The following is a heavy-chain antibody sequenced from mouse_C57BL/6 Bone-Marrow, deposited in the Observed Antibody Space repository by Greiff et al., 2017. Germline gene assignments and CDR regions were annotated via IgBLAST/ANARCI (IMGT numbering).Heavy chain of an antibody. CDR1: GYTFTSYD. CDR2: IYPRDGST. Sequence: QVQLQQSGPELVKPGASVKLSCKASGYTFTSYDINWVKQRPGQGLEWVGWIYPRDGSTKYNEKFKGKATLTVDTSSSTAYMELHSLTSEDSAVYYCARTDYYYGGSYWYFDVWGTGTTVTVSS. D-gene: IGHD1-1*01. CDR3: ARTDYYYGGSYWYFDV. V-gene: IGHV1-85*01. J-gene: IGHJ1*03.